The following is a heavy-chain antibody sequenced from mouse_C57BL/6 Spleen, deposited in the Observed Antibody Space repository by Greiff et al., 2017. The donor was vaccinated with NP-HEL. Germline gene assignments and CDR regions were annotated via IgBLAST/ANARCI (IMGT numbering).Heavy chain of an antibody. D-gene: IGHD2-4*01. CDR3: ARSGYDSKAWFAY. Sequence: EVQLQQSGPELVKPGASVKISCKASGYTFTDYYMNWVKQSHGKSLEWIGDINPNNGGTSYNQKFKGKATLTVDKSSSTAYMELRSLTSEDSAVYYWARSGYDSKAWFAYWGQGTRVTVSA. J-gene: IGHJ3*01. CDR1: GYTFTDYY. V-gene: IGHV1-26*01. CDR2: INPNNGGT.